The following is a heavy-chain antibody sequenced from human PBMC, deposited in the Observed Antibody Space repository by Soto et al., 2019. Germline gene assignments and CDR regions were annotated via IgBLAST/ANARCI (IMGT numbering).Heavy chain of an antibody. CDR1: GGSISTVNYW. V-gene: IGHV4-30-4*01. D-gene: IGHD7-27*01. J-gene: IGHJ4*02. CDR2: IYNGGST. Sequence: QVQLQESGPGLVKPSQTLSLTCTVSGGSISTVNYWWSWIRQSPDMGLEWIGHIYNGGSTYNNPSLESRLTMSVDTSTNKLSLPLRSVRAADTAVYSCARGQSGDKVDSWGPGTLVTVSS. CDR3: ARGQSGDKVDS.